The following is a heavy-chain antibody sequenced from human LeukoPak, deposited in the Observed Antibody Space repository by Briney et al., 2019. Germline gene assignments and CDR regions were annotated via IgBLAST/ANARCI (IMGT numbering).Heavy chain of an antibody. CDR2: ISVYRSKT. CDR1: SHTFTSYG. Sequence: GASVKVSCKVSSHTFTSYGLSWVRQAPGQGLEWMGWISVYRSKTNYAQKFQGRITLTTDASTRTTFMELRSLRSDDTAVYYCARDNGDYNFDYWGQGTLVTVSS. D-gene: IGHD4-17*01. J-gene: IGHJ4*02. V-gene: IGHV1-18*01. CDR3: ARDNGDYNFDY.